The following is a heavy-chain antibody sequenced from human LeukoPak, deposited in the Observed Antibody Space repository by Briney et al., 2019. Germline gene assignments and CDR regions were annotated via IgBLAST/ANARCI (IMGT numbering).Heavy chain of an antibody. V-gene: IGHV4-4*02. CDR1: GGSISSTNW. CDR2: IYRSGTT. D-gene: IGHD1-14*01. J-gene: IGHJ4*02. Sequence: SETLSLTCAVSGGSISSTNWWSWVRQPPGKGLDWIGEIYRSGTTNYKPSLKSRVTISLDKSRNHFSLKLSSVTAADTAVYYCAREEPPGKVDYWGQGTLVTVSS. CDR3: AREEPPGKVDY.